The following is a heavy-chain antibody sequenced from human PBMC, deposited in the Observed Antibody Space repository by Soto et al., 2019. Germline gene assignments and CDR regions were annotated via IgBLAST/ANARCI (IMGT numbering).Heavy chain of an antibody. CDR2: IKSKTDGGTT. Sequence: LRLSCAASGFTFSNAWMSWVRQAPGKGLEWVGRIKSKTDGGTTDYAAPVKGRFTISRDDSKNTLYLQMNSLKTEDTAVYYCTTDAPLWEHYSNYVPPPDAFDIWGQGTMVTFSS. V-gene: IGHV3-15*01. CDR1: GFTFSNAW. D-gene: IGHD4-4*01. J-gene: IGHJ3*02. CDR3: TTDAPLWEHYSNYVPPPDAFDI.